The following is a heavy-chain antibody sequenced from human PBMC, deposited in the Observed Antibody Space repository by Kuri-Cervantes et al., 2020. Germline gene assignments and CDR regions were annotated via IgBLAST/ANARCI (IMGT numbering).Heavy chain of an antibody. CDR1: GFTFSSYA. J-gene: IGHJ3*02. CDR2: ISYDGSNK. Sequence: GESLKISCAASGFTFSSYAMHWVRQAPGKGLEWVAVISYDGSNKYYADSVKGRFTISRDNAKNSLYLQMNSLRAEDTAVYYCASGEPVAFDIWGQGTMVTVSS. CDR3: ASGEPVAFDI. V-gene: IGHV3-30-3*01. D-gene: IGHD1-14*01.